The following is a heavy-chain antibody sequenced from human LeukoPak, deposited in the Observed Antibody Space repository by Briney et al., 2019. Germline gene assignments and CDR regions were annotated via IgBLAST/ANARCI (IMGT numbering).Heavy chain of an antibody. V-gene: IGHV3-7*01. J-gene: IGHJ4*02. D-gene: IGHD6-6*01. CDR3: AREFIAARAPYFDY. Sequence: GGSLRLSCAASGFTFSSYWMSWVRQAPGKGLEWVANIKQDGSEKYYVDSVKGRFTISRDNAKNSLYLQMNSLRAEDTAVYYCAREFIAARAPYFDYWGQGTLVTVSS. CDR2: IKQDGSEK. CDR1: GFTFSSYW.